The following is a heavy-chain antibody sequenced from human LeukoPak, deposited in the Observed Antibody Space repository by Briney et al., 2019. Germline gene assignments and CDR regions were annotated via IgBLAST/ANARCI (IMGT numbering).Heavy chain of an antibody. J-gene: IGHJ6*03. CDR2: IYYSGST. CDR1: GGSIRSSSYY. Sequence: SETLSLTCTVSGGSIRSSSYYWGWIRQPPGKGLEWIGSIYYSGSTYYNPSLKSRVTISLDTSKNQFSLRLSSLTAADTAVYYCARVSGQFYFYYYMDVWGKGTTVTISS. D-gene: IGHD6-19*01. CDR3: ARVSGQFYFYYYMDV. V-gene: IGHV4-39*01.